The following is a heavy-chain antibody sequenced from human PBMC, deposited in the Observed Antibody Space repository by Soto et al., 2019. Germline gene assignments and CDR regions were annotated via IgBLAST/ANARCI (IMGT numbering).Heavy chain of an antibody. D-gene: IGHD2-8*01. V-gene: IGHV4-34*01. CDR3: ARDGYCTNGVCYIRASNFDY. CDR2: INHSGST. Sequence: ETLSLTCAVYGGSFSGYYWSWIRQPPGKGLEWIGEINHSGSTNYNPSLKSRVTISVDTSKNQFSLKLSSVTAADTAVYYCARDGYCTNGVCYIRASNFDYWGQGTLVTVSS. CDR1: GGSFSGYY. J-gene: IGHJ4*02.